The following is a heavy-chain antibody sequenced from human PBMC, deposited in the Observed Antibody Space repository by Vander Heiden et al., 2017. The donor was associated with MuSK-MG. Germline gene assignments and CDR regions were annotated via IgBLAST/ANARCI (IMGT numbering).Heavy chain of an antibody. CDR2: ISAGGSTT. V-gene: IGHV3-23*04. CDR1: GVSFSTSF. Sequence: EVQMVESGGALVQPGGSLRLSCAASGVSFSTSFMNWVRQAPGKGLEWVSLISAGGSTTYYADSVKGRFTISRDNSKNMLYLQMNSLGAEDTALYYCVKWLRSPYYFDSWGQGTLVSVSS. J-gene: IGHJ4*02. CDR3: VKWLRSPYYFDS. D-gene: IGHD3-22*01.